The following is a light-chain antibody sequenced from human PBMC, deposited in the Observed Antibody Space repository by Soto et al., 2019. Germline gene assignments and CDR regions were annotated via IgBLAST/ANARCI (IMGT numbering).Light chain of an antibody. V-gene: IGLV1-40*01. CDR1: SSNIGAGYD. Sequence: QSVLTQPPSVSGAPGQRVTISCTGSSSNIGAGYDVHWYQQLPGTATKLLMYGNRNRPSGFPDRFSGSKSGTSASLAITGLQAEDEADYYCQYYDSSLSSYVFGTGTKITVL. J-gene: IGLJ1*01. CDR3: QYYDSSLSSYV. CDR2: GNR.